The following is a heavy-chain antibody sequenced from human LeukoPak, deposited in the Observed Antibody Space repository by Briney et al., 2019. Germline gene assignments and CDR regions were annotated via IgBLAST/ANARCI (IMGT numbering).Heavy chain of an antibody. CDR2: ISSSSSYI. CDR1: GFTFRSYA. CDR3: ARDHPYGSGSYDFDY. J-gene: IGHJ4*02. Sequence: GGSLRLSSADSGFTFRSYAMNWVRQAPGEGLEWVSSISSSSSYIYYADSVKGRFTISRDNAKNSLYLQMNSLRAEGTAVYYCARDHPYGSGSYDFDYWGQGTLVTVSS. D-gene: IGHD3-10*01. V-gene: IGHV3-21*01.